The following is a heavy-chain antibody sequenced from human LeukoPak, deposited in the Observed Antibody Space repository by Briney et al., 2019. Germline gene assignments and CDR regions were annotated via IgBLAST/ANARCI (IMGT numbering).Heavy chain of an antibody. V-gene: IGHV3-33*01. CDR1: GFTFSTYG. CDR2: IWPDGSNK. D-gene: IGHD2-15*01. CDR3: ARGEWWDDY. J-gene: IGHJ4*02. Sequence: GRSLRLSCATSGFTFSTYGIHWVRQAPGKGLEWVAVIWPDGSNKYYADSVRGRFTISRDNAKNSLYLQMNSLRAEDTAVYYCARGEWWDDYWGQGTLVTVSS.